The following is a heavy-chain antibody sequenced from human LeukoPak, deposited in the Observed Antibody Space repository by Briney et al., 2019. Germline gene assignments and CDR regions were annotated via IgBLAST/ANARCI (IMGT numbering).Heavy chain of an antibody. CDR1: GFTFSSYA. CDR3: AKGYCSGGSCFFFGYFDY. D-gene: IGHD2-15*01. J-gene: IGHJ4*02. Sequence: PGGSLRLSCTASGFTFSSYAMSWVRQAPGKGLEWVSAISGSGGSTYYADSVKGRFTISRDNSKNTLYLQMNSLRAEDTAVYYCAKGYCSGGSCFFFGYFDYWGQGTLVTVSS. V-gene: IGHV3-23*01. CDR2: ISGSGGST.